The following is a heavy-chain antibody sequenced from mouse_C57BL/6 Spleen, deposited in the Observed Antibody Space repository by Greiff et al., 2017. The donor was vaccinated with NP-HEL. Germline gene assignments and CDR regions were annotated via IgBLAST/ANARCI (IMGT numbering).Heavy chain of an antibody. V-gene: IGHV14-4*01. CDR2: IDPENGDT. CDR1: GFNIKDDY. Sequence: VQLQQSGAELVRPGASVKLSCTASGFNIKDDYMHWVKQRPEQGLEWIGWIDPENGDTEYASKFQGKATITADTSSNTAYMQLSSLTSEDTAVYYCTYYYGSAMDYWGQGTSVTVSS. J-gene: IGHJ4*01. D-gene: IGHD1-1*01. CDR3: TYYYGSAMDY.